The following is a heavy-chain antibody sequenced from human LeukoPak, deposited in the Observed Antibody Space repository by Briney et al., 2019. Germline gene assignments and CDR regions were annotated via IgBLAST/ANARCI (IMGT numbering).Heavy chain of an antibody. CDR1: GFIFSGYG. CDR2: IWNDGSIK. Sequence: GTSLRLSCAASGFIFSGYGMHWVRQAPGKGLEWVAVIWNDGSIKYYGESVKGRSTISRDNSKNTLYLQMNGLRAEDTAVYYCARDMSSWAMVRGLSNWFDPWGQGTLVTVSS. J-gene: IGHJ5*02. D-gene: IGHD3-10*01. V-gene: IGHV3-33*01. CDR3: ARDMSSWAMVRGLSNWFDP.